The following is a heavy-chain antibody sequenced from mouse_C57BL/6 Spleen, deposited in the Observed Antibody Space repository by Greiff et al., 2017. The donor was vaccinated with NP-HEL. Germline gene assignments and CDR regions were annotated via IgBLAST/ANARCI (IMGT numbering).Heavy chain of an antibody. V-gene: IGHV1-81*01. D-gene: IGHD3-2*02. J-gene: IGHJ2*01. CDR3: ARGASSGYLYFDY. CDR2: IYPRSGNT. CDR1: GYTFTSYG. Sequence: VKLMESGAELARPGASVKLSCKASGYTFTSYGISWVKQRTGQGLEWIGEIYPRSGNTYYNEKFKGKATLTADKSSSTAYMELRSLTSEDSAVYFCARGASSGYLYFDYWGQGTTLTVSS.